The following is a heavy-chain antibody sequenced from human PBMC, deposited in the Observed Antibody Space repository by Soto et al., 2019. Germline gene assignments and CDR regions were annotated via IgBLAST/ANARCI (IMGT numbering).Heavy chain of an antibody. CDR3: ARRNYDFWSGYSNQSYYYYGMDV. D-gene: IGHD3-3*01. CDR1: GYSFTSYW. J-gene: IGHJ6*02. CDR2: IDPSDSYT. Sequence: PRGSLKISCKGSGYSFTSYWISWVRQMPGKGLEWMGRIDPSDSYTNYSPSFQGHVTISADKSISTAYLQWSSLKASDTAMYYCARRNYDFWSGYSNQSYYYYGMDVWGQGTTVTVSS. V-gene: IGHV5-10-1*01.